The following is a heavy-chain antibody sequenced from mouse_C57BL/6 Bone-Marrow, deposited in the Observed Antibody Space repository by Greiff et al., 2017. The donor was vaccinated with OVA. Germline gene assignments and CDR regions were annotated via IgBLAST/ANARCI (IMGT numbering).Heavy chain of an antibody. D-gene: IGHD2-1*01. Sequence: VQLQQSGAELVRPGASVKLSCTASGFHIQDYYMHWVKQRPEQGLEWIGRIDPADGNTEYAPKFQGKATMTADTSSNTAYLQHSSLTSEDTAVYYCTTCNYYFDYWGQGTTLTVSA. CDR2: IDPADGNT. CDR3: TTCNYYFDY. V-gene: IGHV14-1*01. J-gene: IGHJ2*01. CDR1: GFHIQDYY.